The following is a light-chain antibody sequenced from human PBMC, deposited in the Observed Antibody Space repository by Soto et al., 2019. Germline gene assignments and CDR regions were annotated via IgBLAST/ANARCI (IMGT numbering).Light chain of an antibody. Sequence: EIVLTQSPATLFLSPGETATLSCRASQSISTYLAWYQQKPGQAPRLLMYEASNRATGVPARFSGSGSGTDFTITISSLEPEDFAVYYCQQETFGQGTKVEIK. CDR3: QQET. J-gene: IGKJ1*01. V-gene: IGKV3-11*01. CDR2: EAS. CDR1: QSISTY.